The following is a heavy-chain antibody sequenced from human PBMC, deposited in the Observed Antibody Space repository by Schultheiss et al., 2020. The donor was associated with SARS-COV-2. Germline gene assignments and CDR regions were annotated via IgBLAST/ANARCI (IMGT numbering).Heavy chain of an antibody. J-gene: IGHJ6*02. V-gene: IGHV3-53*01. CDR3: ARAGVMAAAGLDYYYYYGMDV. D-gene: IGHD6-13*01. Sequence: GGSLRLSCAASGFTVSSNYMSWVRQAPGKGLEWVSVIYSCGSTYYADSVKGRFTISRDNSKNTLYLQMNSLRAEDTAVYYCARAGVMAAAGLDYYYYYGMDVWGQGTTVTVSS. CDR1: GFTVSSNY. CDR2: IYSCGST.